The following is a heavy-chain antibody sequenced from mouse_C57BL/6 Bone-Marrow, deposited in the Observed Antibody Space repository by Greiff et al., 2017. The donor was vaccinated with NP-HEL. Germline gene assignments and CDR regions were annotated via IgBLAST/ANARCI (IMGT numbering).Heavy chain of an antibody. V-gene: IGHV1-61*01. Sequence: QVQLQQPGTELVRPGSSVKLSCKASGYTFTSYWMDWVKQRPGQGLEWIGNIYPSDSGTHYNQKFKDKATLTVDKSSSTAYMQLSSLTSEDSAVYYCASFYYSKGFDYWGQGTTLTVSS. CDR2: IYPSDSGT. D-gene: IGHD2-5*01. J-gene: IGHJ2*01. CDR1: GYTFTSYW. CDR3: ASFYYSKGFDY.